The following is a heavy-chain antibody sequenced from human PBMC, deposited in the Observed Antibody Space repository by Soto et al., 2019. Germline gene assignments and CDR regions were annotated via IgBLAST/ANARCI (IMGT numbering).Heavy chain of an antibody. J-gene: IGHJ4*02. D-gene: IGHD1-26*01. CDR1: GFTFSGYA. CDR2: FSGGGST. CDR3: AKALYSGSYHAFDY. V-gene: IGHV3-23*01. Sequence: GGSLRLSCAASGFTFSGYAMTWVRQAPGRGLEWVSGFSGGGSTYYADSVKGRFTISRDNSKNTVYLQMNSLRAEDTAVYYCAKALYSGSYHAFDYWGQGTLVTVSS.